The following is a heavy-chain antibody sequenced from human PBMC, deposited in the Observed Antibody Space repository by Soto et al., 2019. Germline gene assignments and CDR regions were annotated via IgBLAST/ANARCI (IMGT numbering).Heavy chain of an antibody. CDR3: ARGGYYDSSGSRNYYYYGMNV. CDR2: ISAYDGNT. D-gene: IGHD3-22*01. Sequence: ASVKVSCKASGYTFTSYGINWVRQAPGQGLEWLGWISAYDGNTNYAQILQGRVSVTTDTSTNTAYMEVRSLRSDDTAVYYCARGGYYDSSGSRNYYYYGMNVWGQGTTVTVSS. CDR1: GYTFTSYG. V-gene: IGHV1-18*01. J-gene: IGHJ6*02.